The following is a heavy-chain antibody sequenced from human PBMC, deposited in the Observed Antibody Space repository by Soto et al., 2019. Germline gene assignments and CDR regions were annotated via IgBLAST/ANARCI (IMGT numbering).Heavy chain of an antibody. V-gene: IGHV3-74*01. CDR2: INSDESIT. J-gene: IGHJ4*02. CDR1: GFTFSSYW. CDR3: ARGGPYYYDTSGYYYFDH. Sequence: PGGALRLSCEASGFTFSSYWMHWVRQAPGKGLVWVSRINSDESITTYADSVKGRFTISRDNAKNTLYLQMNTLRAEDTAAYYCARGGPYYYDTSGYYYFDHWGQGTLVTVSS. D-gene: IGHD3-22*01.